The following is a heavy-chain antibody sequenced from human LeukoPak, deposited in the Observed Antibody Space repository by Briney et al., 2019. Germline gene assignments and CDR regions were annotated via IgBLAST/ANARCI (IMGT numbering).Heavy chain of an antibody. CDR1: GYTFTTYA. CDR3: ARVPFRVYCSGGSCSSYYYHMDV. D-gene: IGHD2-15*01. J-gene: IGHJ6*03. V-gene: IGHV7-4-1*02. Sequence: ASVKVSCKASGYTFTTYAMSWVRQAPGQGLEWMGRINTNTGNPTYAQGFTGRFVFSLDTSVSTAYLQISSLKAEDTAVYYCARVPFRVYCSGGSCSSYYYHMDVWGKGTTVTVSS. CDR2: INTNTGNP.